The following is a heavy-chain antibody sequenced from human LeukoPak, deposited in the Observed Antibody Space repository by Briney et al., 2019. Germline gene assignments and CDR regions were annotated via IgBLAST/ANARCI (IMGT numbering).Heavy chain of an antibody. J-gene: IGHJ6*02. CDR2: INSDGSWT. CDR1: GNYW. CDR3: ARALRFCNGAKCYTYFYFGMDV. D-gene: IGHD2-8*01. V-gene: IGHV3-74*01. Sequence: ETGGSLRLSCAASGNYWMHWVRQVPGKGLVWVSHINSDGSWTSYADSVKGRFTISRDNSKNTLYLQMNSLRAEDTAVYYCARALRFCNGAKCYTYFYFGMDVWGQGTTVTVSS.